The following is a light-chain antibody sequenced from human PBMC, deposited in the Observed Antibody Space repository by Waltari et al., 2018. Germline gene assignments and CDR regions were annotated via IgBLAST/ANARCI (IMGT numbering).Light chain of an antibody. J-gene: IGKJ3*01. CDR2: KAS. CDR1: QNINSW. V-gene: IGKV1-5*03. CDR3: QQYNSYHIFT. Sequence: DIQMTQSPSTLSASVRDSVTITCRASQNINSWLAWYQQKPGKAPKLLIYKASSLETGVPSRFSGSESGTEFTLTINSLQPDDFATYYCQQYNSYHIFTFGPGTKVEI.